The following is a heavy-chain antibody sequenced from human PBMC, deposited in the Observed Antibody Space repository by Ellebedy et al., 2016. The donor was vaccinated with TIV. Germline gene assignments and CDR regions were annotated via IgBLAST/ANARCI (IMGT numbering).Heavy chain of an antibody. CDR2: IGGDGIH. D-gene: IGHD3-10*01. J-gene: IGHJ4*02. Sequence: PGGSLRLSCAASGFTFISYSMNWVRQAPGKGLEWVAYIGGDGIHNYADSVQGRFTISRDNLKNSLYMQMNSLRDEDTAVYYCARWTRGFAFDYWGQGTLVTVSS. CDR3: ARWTRGFAFDY. V-gene: IGHV3-48*02. CDR1: GFTFISYS.